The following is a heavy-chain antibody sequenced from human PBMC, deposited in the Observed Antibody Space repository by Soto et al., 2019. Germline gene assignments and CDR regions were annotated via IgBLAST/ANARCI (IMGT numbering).Heavy chain of an antibody. J-gene: IGHJ6*02. Sequence: SETLSLTCAVYGGSFSGYYWSWIRQPPGKGLEWIGEINHSGSTNYNPSLKSRVTISVDTSKNQFSLKLSSVTAADTAVYYCARGRLYGMDVWGQGTTVTVSS. CDR1: GGSFSGYY. CDR2: INHSGST. V-gene: IGHV4-34*01. CDR3: ARGRLYGMDV.